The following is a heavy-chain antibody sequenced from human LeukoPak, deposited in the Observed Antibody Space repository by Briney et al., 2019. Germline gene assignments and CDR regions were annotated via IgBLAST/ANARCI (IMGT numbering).Heavy chain of an antibody. CDR3: AKGGSVLSEDYYGMDV. CDR2: ISGSGGST. J-gene: IGHJ6*02. CDR1: GFTFSSYA. D-gene: IGHD3-10*01. V-gene: IGHV3-23*01. Sequence: PGGSLRLSCAASGFTFSSYAMSWVRQAPGKGLEWVSAISGSGGSTYYAGSVKGRFTISRDNSKNTLYLQMNSLRAEDTAVYYCAKGGSVLSEDYYGMDVWGQGTTVTVSS.